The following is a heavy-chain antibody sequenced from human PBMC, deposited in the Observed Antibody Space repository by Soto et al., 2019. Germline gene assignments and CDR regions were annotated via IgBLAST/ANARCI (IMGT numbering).Heavy chain of an antibody. J-gene: IGHJ4*02. CDR1: GYTFTSYG. CDR3: ARPHWKHGQWLGPFGY. CDR2: ISAYNGNT. V-gene: IGHV1-18*01. Sequence: QVQLVQSGAEVKKPGASVKVSCKASGYTFTSYGISWVRQAPGQGLEWMGWISAYNGNTNYAQKLQGRVTMTTDTSTSTAYMELRSLRADDTAGYYCARPHWKHGQWLGPFGYWGQGTLVTVSS. D-gene: IGHD6-19*01.